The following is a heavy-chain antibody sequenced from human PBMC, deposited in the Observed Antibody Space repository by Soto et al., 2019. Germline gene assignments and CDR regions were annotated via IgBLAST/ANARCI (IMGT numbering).Heavy chain of an antibody. CDR3: AGERPDGARLDP. J-gene: IGHJ5*02. Sequence: PFETLSLTCTVSGGSISSGDYYWSWIRQPPGKGLEWIGYIYYSGSTYYNPSLKSRVTISVDTSKNQFSLKLSSVTAADTAVYYCAGERPDGARLDPWGQGTLVTVSS. CDR2: IYYSGST. V-gene: IGHV4-30-4*01. CDR1: GGSISSGDYY. D-gene: IGHD6-6*01.